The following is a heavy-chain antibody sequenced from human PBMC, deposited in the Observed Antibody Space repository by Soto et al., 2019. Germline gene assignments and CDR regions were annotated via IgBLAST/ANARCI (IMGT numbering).Heavy chain of an antibody. D-gene: IGHD3-3*01. Sequence: VGSLRLSCAASGFTLSSYAMSWVRQAPGKGLEWVSAISGSGGSTYYADSVKGRFTISRDNSKNTLYLQMNSLRAEDTAVYYCAKGIFGVVIIGDDAFDIWGQGTMVTVS. V-gene: IGHV3-23*01. CDR1: GFTLSSYA. J-gene: IGHJ3*02. CDR2: ISGSGGST. CDR3: AKGIFGVVIIGDDAFDI.